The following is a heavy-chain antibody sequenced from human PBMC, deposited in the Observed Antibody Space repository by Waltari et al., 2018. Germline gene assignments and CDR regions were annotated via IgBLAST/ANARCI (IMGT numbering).Heavy chain of an antibody. Sequence: QVQLQEAGPGLVQPSETLSPTCTVTAGSISRYYMRWIRRTPGQWLEWIGYNYYNGSTNDNPSRKSRVTILVDTSKNQFSLKLSTVTAADTAVYYCARGQIRDYYDSSGYCPDYWGQGTLVTVSS. CDR2: NYYNGST. J-gene: IGHJ4*02. D-gene: IGHD3-22*01. V-gene: IGHV4-59*01. CDR3: ARGQIRDYYDSSGYCPDY. CDR1: AGSISRYY.